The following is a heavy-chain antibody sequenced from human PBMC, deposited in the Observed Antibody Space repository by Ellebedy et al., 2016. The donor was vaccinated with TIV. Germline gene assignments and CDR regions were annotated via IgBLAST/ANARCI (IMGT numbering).Heavy chain of an antibody. CDR2: IKSDGSTT. J-gene: IGHJ4*02. V-gene: IGHV3-74*01. Sequence: GGSLRLXCAASGFTFSNYWMHWVRQAPGKGLVWVSGIKSDGSTTSYADSVKDRFTISRDNTKNTMYLEMNSLRAEDTAVYYCARRGRGPVGLDYWGQGTLVTVSS. D-gene: IGHD3-10*01. CDR3: ARRGRGPVGLDY. CDR1: GFTFSNYW.